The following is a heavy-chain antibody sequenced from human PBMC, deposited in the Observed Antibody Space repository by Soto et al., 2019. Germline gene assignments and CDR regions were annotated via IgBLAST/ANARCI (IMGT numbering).Heavy chain of an antibody. CDR2: VTSSSSSM. J-gene: IGHJ4*02. CDR3: ARDGGFGY. D-gene: IGHD2-15*01. CDR1: GFTFNRYS. Sequence: TGGSLRLSCAASGFTFNRYSMNWVRQAPGKGLEWVSSVTSSSSSMLYADSVKGRFTISRDDAKDSLFLQMSSLRAEDTAVYYCARDGGFGYWGQGTLVTVSS. V-gene: IGHV3-21*04.